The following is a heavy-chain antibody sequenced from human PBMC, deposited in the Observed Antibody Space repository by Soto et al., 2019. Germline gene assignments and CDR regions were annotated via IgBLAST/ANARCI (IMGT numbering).Heavy chain of an antibody. Sequence: EVHLLETGGGLIQPGGSLRLSCATSGFSITDNYMAWVRQAPGKGLEWVSVIYSADKTYYTDYVKGRFTISRDSSKNTLFLQMNSLRPEDTAVYYCARATYKDNYYFVSWGQGSLVTVSS. CDR2: IYSADKT. CDR3: ARATYKDNYYFVS. CDR1: GFSITDNY. D-gene: IGHD1-1*01. J-gene: IGHJ4*02. V-gene: IGHV3-53*02.